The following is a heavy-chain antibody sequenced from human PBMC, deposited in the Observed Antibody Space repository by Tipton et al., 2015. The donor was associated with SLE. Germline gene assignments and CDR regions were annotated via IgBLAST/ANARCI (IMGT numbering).Heavy chain of an antibody. CDR3: ARDSYYYDSSGYPNDAFDI. CDR1: GGSISSYY. J-gene: IGHJ3*02. Sequence: TLSLTCTVSGGSISSYYWSWIRQPPGKGLGWIGYIYTSGSTNYNPSPKSRVTIYVDTSKNQFSLKLSSVTAADTAVYYCARDSYYYDSSGYPNDAFDIWGQGTMVTVSS. V-gene: IGHV4-4*08. D-gene: IGHD3-22*01. CDR2: IYTSGST.